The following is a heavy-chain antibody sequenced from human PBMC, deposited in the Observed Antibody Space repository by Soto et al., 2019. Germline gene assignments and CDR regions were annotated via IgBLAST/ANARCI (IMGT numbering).Heavy chain of an antibody. CDR3: AREGVTIQGEYCFDY. CDR2: IYHSGST. Sequence: SETLSLTCAVSGGSISSSNWWSWVRQPPGKGLEWIGEIYHSGSTNYNPSLKSRVTISVDKSKNQFSLKLSSVTAADTAVYYCAREGVTIQGEYCFDYWGQGTLVTVSS. V-gene: IGHV4-4*02. CDR1: GGSISSSNW. J-gene: IGHJ4*02. D-gene: IGHD3-3*01.